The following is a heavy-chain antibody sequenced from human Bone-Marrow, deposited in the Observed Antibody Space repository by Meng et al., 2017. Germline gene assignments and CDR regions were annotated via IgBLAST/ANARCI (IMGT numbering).Heavy chain of an antibody. D-gene: IGHD3/OR15-3a*01. V-gene: IGHV3-7*01. CDR2: IKPDGSET. J-gene: IGHJ5*01. CDR1: GFSFSDYW. CDR3: ARALGWGRFDS. Sequence: GGSLRPSCAASGFSFSDYWMTWVRQVPGKGLEWVASIKPDGSETKYVDSVKGRFTISRDNAKKSLLLQMKGARAEDTAVYYCARALGWGRFDSWAQRTLVTVSS.